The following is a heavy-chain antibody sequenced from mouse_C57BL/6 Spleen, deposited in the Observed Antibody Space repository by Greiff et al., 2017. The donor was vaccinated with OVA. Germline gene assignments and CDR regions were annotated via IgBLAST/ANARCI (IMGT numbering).Heavy chain of an antibody. CDR2: INYDGSST. CDR3: ARVSHYYGSSYPYFDY. CDR1: GFTFSDYY. J-gene: IGHJ2*01. D-gene: IGHD1-1*01. V-gene: IGHV5-16*01. Sequence: EVKLMESEGGLVQPGSSMKLSCTASGFTFSDYYMAWVRQVPEKGLEWVANINYDGSSTYYLDSLKSRFIISRDNAKNILYLQMSSLKSEDTATYYCARVSHYYGSSYPYFDYWGQGTTLTVSS.